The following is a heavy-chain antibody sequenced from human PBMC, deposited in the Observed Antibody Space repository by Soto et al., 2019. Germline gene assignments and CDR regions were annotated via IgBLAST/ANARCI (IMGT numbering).Heavy chain of an antibody. D-gene: IGHD3-10*01. Sequence: GGSLRLSCSASGFPFRSYAMSWVRPAPGKGLEWVSLISASGGSTYYADSVKGRLISSRDNSKNTVYLQMNSLRAEDTAIYYCGKDLDTYGQNWFDSWGQGALVTVSS. V-gene: IGHV3-23*01. CDR2: ISASGGST. CDR3: GKDLDTYGQNWFDS. J-gene: IGHJ5*01. CDR1: GFPFRSYA.